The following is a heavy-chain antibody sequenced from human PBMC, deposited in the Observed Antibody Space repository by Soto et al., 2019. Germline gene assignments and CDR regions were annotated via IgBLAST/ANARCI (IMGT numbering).Heavy chain of an antibody. CDR2: VYYSGST. V-gene: IGHV4-59*01. Sequence: SETLSLTCTVSGGSISSYYWSWIRQPPGKGLEWIGYVYYSGSTNYNPSLKSRVTISVDTSKNXXXXXXXSVXXADTAVYYCARMEVDWWFDPWGQGTLVTVSS. J-gene: IGHJ5*02. CDR3: ARMEVDWWFDP. D-gene: IGHD3-9*01. CDR1: GGSISSYY.